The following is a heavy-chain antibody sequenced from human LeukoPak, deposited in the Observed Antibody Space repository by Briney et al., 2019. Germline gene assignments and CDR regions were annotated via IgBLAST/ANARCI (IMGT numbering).Heavy chain of an antibody. D-gene: IGHD2-15*01. CDR3: ARADRFDY. V-gene: IGHV1-2*06. J-gene: IGHJ4*02. CDR2: INPNSGGT. CDR1: GHTFTDYY. Sequence: EASVKVSCKASGHTFTDYYIHWVRQAPGQGLEWMGRINPNSGGTNYAQKFDDRVTMTRDTSISSAYMELSRLRSDDTAVYYCARADRFDYWGQGTLVTVSS.